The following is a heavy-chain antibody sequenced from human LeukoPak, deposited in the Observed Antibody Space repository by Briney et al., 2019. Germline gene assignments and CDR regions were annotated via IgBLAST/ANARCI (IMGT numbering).Heavy chain of an antibody. D-gene: IGHD3-10*01. CDR1: GGSFSSSSYY. Sequence: SETLSLTCTVSGGSFSSSSYYWGWIRQPPGKGLEWIGSISYRGNNYHNPSVKSRVIMSVDTSKNQFSLALRSVTAADTAVYYCARSDGYGLVGIWGQGTMVTVSS. V-gene: IGHV4-39*07. CDR2: ISYRGNN. J-gene: IGHJ3*02. CDR3: ARSDGYGLVGI.